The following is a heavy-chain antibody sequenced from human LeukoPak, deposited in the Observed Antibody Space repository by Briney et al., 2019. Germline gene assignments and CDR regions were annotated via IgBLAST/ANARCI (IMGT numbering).Heavy chain of an antibody. CDR3: AKERCSSTSCGTRDNWFDP. J-gene: IGHJ5*02. CDR2: ISGSGGST. CDR1: GFTFSSYA. V-gene: IGHV3-23*01. D-gene: IGHD2-2*01. Sequence: GGSLRPSCAASGFTFSSYAMSWVRQAPGKGLEWVSAISGSGGSTYYADSVKGRFTISRDNSKNTLYLQMNSLRAEDTAVYYCAKERCSSTSCGTRDNWFDPWGQGTLVTVSS.